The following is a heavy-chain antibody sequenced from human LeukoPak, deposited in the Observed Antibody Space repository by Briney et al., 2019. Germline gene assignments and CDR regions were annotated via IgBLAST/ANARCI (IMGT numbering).Heavy chain of an antibody. CDR1: GGTFSSYA. D-gene: IGHD3-3*01. V-gene: IGHV1-69*05. CDR3: ARGTSFGVPIMGAFDI. J-gene: IGHJ3*02. Sequence: ASVKVSCKASGGTFSSYAISWVRQAPGQGLEWMGGIIPIFGTANYAQKFQGRVTITTDESTSTAYMELSSLRSEDTAVYYCARGTSFGVPIMGAFDIWGQGTMVTVSS. CDR2: IIPIFGTA.